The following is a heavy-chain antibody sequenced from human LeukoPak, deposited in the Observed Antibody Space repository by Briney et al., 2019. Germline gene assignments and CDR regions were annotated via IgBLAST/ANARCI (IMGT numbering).Heavy chain of an antibody. CDR1: GFTFDDYG. Sequence: GGSLRLSCAASGFTFDDYGMSWVRQAPGEGLEWVSGINWNGGSTGYAESVKGRFTISRDNAKNSLYLQMNSLRAEDTALYYCARGLYYYDSSGAGHAFDIWGQGTMVSVSS. CDR3: ARGLYYYDSSGAGHAFDI. CDR2: INWNGGST. D-gene: IGHD3-22*01. J-gene: IGHJ3*02. V-gene: IGHV3-20*04.